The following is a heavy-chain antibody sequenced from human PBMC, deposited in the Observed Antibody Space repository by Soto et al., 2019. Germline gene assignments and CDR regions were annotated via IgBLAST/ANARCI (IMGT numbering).Heavy chain of an antibody. Sequence: GGSVRLSCAGSGFTFSTFAMHWVRQAPGKGLEWVAFIGYDGSNDYYRDSVKGRFTISRDNAKNTLYLQMNSLSVEDTAVYYCAKDLIQLWLPYYHHYYDLDVWRQGTTVTTSS. CDR2: IGYDGSND. CDR1: GFTFSTFA. D-gene: IGHD5-18*01. V-gene: IGHV3-30*02. J-gene: IGHJ6*02. CDR3: AKDLIQLWLPYYHHYYDLDV.